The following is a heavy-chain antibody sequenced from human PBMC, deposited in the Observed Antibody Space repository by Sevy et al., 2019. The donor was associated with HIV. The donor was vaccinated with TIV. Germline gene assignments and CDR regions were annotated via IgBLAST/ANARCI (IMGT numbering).Heavy chain of an antibody. V-gene: IGHV3-48*03. Sequence: GGSLRLSCAASGFTFSSNEMNWVRQAPGKELEWVSYISSSGSTIYYADSVKGRFTISRDNAKNSLYLQMNSLRAEDTAVYYCASLSVAGGVSIDYWGQGTLVTVSS. J-gene: IGHJ4*02. D-gene: IGHD3-3*01. CDR1: GFTFSSNE. CDR3: ASLSVAGGVSIDY. CDR2: ISSSGSTI.